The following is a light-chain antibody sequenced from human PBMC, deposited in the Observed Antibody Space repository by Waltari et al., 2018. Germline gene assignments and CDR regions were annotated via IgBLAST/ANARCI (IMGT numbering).Light chain of an antibody. J-gene: IGKJ1*01. CDR3: QEYGTLPAT. CDR2: DAS. CDR1: QSIRRT. Sequence: EIVLTQSPGTLSLSPGESATLSCTASQSIRRTLAWYQQKPVQAPRLLIYDASSRATSIPDRFSGSGSGTGFSLTISRLEPEDFAVYYCQEYGTLPATFGQGTKVEIK. V-gene: IGKV3-20*01.